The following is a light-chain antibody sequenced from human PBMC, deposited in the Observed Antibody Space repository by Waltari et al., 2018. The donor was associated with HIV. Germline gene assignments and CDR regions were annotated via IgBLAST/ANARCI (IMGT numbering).Light chain of an antibody. CDR2: KDS. CDR1: ALPKQY. CDR3: QSADSSGTYRV. J-gene: IGLJ3*02. Sequence: SYELTQPPSVSVSPGQTARITCSGDALPKQYAYWYHQKRGQAPVMVIYKDSERPSGIPERFSGSSSGTTVTLTISGVQAEDEADYYCQSADSSGTYRVFGGGTKLTVL. V-gene: IGLV3-25*03.